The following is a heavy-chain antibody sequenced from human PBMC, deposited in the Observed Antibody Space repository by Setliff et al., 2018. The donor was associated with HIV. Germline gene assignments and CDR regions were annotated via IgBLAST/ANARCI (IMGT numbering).Heavy chain of an antibody. J-gene: IGHJ6*03. CDR2: INHSRST. D-gene: IGHD5-12*01. V-gene: IGHV4-34*01. Sequence: SETLSLTCAVYGGSFSEYYWSWIRQSPGKGLEWIGEINHSRSTHYNPPLKSRATISVDTSKNQFSLRLNSVTAADTAVYYCARGATLLPGYSDRWEYFYMDVWGKGTTVTVSS. CDR1: GGSFSEYY. CDR3: ARGATLLPGYSDRWEYFYMDV.